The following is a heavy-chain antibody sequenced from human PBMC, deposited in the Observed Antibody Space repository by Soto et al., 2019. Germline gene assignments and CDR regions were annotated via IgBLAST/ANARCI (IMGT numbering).Heavy chain of an antibody. D-gene: IGHD2-15*01. CDR1: GYTFTGYY. J-gene: IGHJ4*02. CDR2: INPNSGGT. CDR3: ARDFGRVAAPRYYFDY. Sequence: GASVKVSFKASGYTFTGYYMHWLRQAPGQGLEWMGWINPNSGGTNYAQKFQGRVTMTRDTSISTAYMELSRLRSDDTAVYYCARDFGRVAAPRYYFDYWGQGTLVTVSS. V-gene: IGHV1-2*02.